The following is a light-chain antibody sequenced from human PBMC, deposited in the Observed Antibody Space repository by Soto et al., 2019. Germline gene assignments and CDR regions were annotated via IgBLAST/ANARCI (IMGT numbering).Light chain of an antibody. CDR1: TTDVGGYNY. Sequence: QSALTQPASVSGSPGQSITISCTGTTTDVGGYNYVSWYQQHPDKAPKLLIYEVSSRPSGVSDHFSGSKSGNTASLTISGLQTEDEADYYCNSYTSSNTWVFGGGTKLTVL. CDR2: EVS. J-gene: IGLJ3*02. V-gene: IGLV2-14*01. CDR3: NSYTSSNTWV.